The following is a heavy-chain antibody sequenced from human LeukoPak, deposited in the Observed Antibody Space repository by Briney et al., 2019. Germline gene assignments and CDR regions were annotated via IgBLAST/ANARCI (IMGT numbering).Heavy chain of an antibody. CDR3: AREEGSGYDYGWFDP. J-gene: IGHJ5*02. D-gene: IGHD5-12*01. Sequence: ASVKVSCKASGYTFTSYGISWVRQAPGQGLEWMGWISAYNGNTNYAQKLQGRVTMTTDTSTSTAYMELRSLRSDDTAVYYCAREEGSGYDYGWFDPWGQGTLVTVSS. CDR2: ISAYNGNT. CDR1: GYTFTSYG. V-gene: IGHV1-18*01.